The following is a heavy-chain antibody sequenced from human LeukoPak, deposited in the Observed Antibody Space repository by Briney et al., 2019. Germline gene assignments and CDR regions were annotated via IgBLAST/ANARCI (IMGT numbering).Heavy chain of an antibody. CDR1: GFTFSGYW. CDR3: ARNKGDD. Sequence: QPGGSLRFSCAASGFTFSGYWMTWVRQAPGKGLEWVAIIKPDGSENYYVDSVKGRFTISRDNTKNSLCLQMNNLRAEDTAVYYCARNKGDDWGQGTLVTVSS. V-gene: IGHV3-7*01. J-gene: IGHJ4*02. CDR2: IKPDGSEN. D-gene: IGHD1/OR15-1a*01.